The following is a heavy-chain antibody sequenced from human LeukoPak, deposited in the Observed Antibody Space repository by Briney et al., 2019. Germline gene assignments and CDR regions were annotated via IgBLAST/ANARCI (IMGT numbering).Heavy chain of an antibody. D-gene: IGHD2-15*01. CDR2: IYYSGST. CDR3: AREQENGSGPFDP. CDR1: GGSISSGDYY. J-gene: IGHJ5*02. Sequence: PSQTLPHTCTVSGGSISSGDYYWSWIRQPPGKGLEWIGYIYYSGSTYYNPSLKSRVTISVDTSKNQFSLKLSSVTAADTAVYYCAREQENGSGPFDPWGQGTLVTVSS. V-gene: IGHV4-30-4*08.